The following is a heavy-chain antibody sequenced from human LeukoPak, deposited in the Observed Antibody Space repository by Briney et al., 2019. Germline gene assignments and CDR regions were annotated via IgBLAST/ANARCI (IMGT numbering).Heavy chain of an antibody. CDR2: INPSGGST. CDR3: ATTSMATTIDY. Sequence: ASVTVSCKASGYTFTSYYMHWVRQAPGQGREWMGMINPSGGSTSYAQKFQGRVTMTRNMSTSTVYMELSSLRSEDTAVYYCATTSMATTIDYWGQGTLVTVSS. D-gene: IGHD5-24*01. V-gene: IGHV1-46*01. CDR1: GYTFTSYY. J-gene: IGHJ4*02.